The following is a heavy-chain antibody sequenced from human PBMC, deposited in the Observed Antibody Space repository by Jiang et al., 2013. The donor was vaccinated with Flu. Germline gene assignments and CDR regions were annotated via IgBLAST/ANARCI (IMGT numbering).Heavy chain of an antibody. D-gene: IGHD3-22*01. CDR1: GFTFDDYA. CDR3: AKDATYYYDSSGSNFDY. CDR2: ISWNSGSI. Sequence: GLVQPGRSLRLSCAASGFTFDDYAMHWVRQAPGKGLEWVSGISWNSGSIGYADSVKGRFTISRDNAKNSLYLQMNSLRAEDTALYYCAKDATYYYDSSGSNFDYWGQGTLVTVSS. V-gene: IGHV3-9*01. J-gene: IGHJ4*02.